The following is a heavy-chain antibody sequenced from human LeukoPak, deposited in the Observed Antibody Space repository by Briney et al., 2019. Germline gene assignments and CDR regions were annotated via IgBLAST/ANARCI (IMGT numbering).Heavy chain of an antibody. J-gene: IGHJ4*02. CDR2: IIPIFGTA. V-gene: IGHV1-69*13. Sequence: SVKVSCKASGGTFSSYAISWVRQAPGQGLEWMGGIIPIFGTANYAQKFQGRVTITADESTSTAYMELSSLRSEDTAVYYCARDVREQQPVLWYWGQGTLVTVSS. D-gene: IGHD6-13*01. CDR1: GGTFSSYA. CDR3: ARDVREQQPVLWY.